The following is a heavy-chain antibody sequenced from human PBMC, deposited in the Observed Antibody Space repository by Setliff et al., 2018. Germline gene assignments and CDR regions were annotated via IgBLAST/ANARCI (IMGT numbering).Heavy chain of an antibody. V-gene: IGHV4-38-2*01. CDR2: IYYSGTT. J-gene: IGHJ2*01. CDR3: ASTSTGRYFDL. D-gene: IGHD2-2*01. CDR1: DFSVGSVYY. Sequence: SETLSLTCAVSDFSVGSVYYWGWIRQPPGRGLEWIANIYYSGTTHYSPSFESRVTMSVDTSKNQFSLNLSSVTAADTALYYCASTSTGRYFDLWGRGTLVT.